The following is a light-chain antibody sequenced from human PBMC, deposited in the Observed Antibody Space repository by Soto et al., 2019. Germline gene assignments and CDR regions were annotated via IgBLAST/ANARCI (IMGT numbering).Light chain of an antibody. Sequence: DIQLTQSPSTLSASVGDRVTITCRASQSVTDWLAWYPQKPGKAPTLLSYDASSLQSGVPSRFSGSGSGTEFSLTISSLQPDDFATYYCQQYERSCTFGQGTKVEIK. V-gene: IGKV1-5*01. CDR2: DAS. J-gene: IGKJ2*02. CDR3: QQYERSCT. CDR1: QSVTDW.